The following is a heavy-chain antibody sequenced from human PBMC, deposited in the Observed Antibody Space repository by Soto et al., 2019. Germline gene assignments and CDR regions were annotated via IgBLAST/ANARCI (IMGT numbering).Heavy chain of an antibody. V-gene: IGHV1-18*01. Sequence: ASVKVSCKASGYTFTSYGISWVRQAPGQGLEWMGWISAYNGNTNYAQKLQGRVTMTTDTSTSTAYMELRSLRSDDTAVYYCARVLGGDCSGGSCPLSPYWGRGTLVTVSS. D-gene: IGHD2-15*01. CDR3: ARVLGGDCSGGSCPLSPY. CDR1: GYTFTSYG. J-gene: IGHJ4*02. CDR2: ISAYNGNT.